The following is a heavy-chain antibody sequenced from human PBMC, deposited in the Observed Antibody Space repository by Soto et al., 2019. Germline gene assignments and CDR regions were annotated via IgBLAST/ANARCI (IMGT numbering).Heavy chain of an antibody. CDR3: ARVTDR. CDR2: IYYSGST. Sequence: SETLSLTCTVSGGSISSGGYSWTWIRQHPGKGLEWIGYIYYSGSTYYDPSLKSRVTISVDRSKNQFSLKLSSVTDADTAVYYCARVTDRWGQGTLVTVSS. CDR1: GGSISSGGYS. V-gene: IGHV4-30-2*01. J-gene: IGHJ5*02.